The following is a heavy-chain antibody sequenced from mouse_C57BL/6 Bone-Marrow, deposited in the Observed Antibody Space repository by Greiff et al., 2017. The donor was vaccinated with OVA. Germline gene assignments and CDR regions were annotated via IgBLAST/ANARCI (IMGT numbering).Heavy chain of an antibody. J-gene: IGHJ2*01. V-gene: IGHV5-9*01. CDR1: GFTFSSYT. D-gene: IGHD2-4*01. Sequence: EVMLVESGGGLVKPGGSLKLSCAASGFTFSSYTMSWVRQTPEKGLEWVATISGGGGNTYYPDSVKGRFTISRDNAKNTLYLQMSSLRSEDTALYYCARIYYDVLRVDYWGQGTTLTVSS. CDR3: ARIYYDVLRVDY. CDR2: ISGGGGNT.